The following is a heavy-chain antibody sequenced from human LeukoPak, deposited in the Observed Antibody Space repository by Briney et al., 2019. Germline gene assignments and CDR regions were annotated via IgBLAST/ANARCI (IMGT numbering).Heavy chain of an antibody. D-gene: IGHD5-18*01. Sequence: PSETLSLTCSVSGGSVSSYYWSWIRQPPGKGLEWIGYIYYRGSTDYNPSLKSRVTLSVDTSKNQFSLKLSSVTAADTAVYYCATVDTTMGKDSWGQGTVVTVSS. J-gene: IGHJ4*02. CDR3: ATVDTTMGKDS. CDR1: GGSVSSYY. CDR2: IYYRGST. V-gene: IGHV4-59*08.